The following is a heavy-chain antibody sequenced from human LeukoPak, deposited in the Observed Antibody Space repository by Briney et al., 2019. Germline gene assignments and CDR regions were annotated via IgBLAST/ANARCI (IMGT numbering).Heavy chain of an antibody. Sequence: GGSLRLSCAASGFTFSSYGMSWVRQAPGKGLEWVSAISHTGVITYYADSVKGRFTISRDNSKNTLYLQMNDLRAEDTAVYYCAKDPRDLTGTTDQYFLYWGQGTLVTVSS. V-gene: IGHV3-23*01. D-gene: IGHD1-20*01. J-gene: IGHJ1*01. CDR1: GFTFSSYG. CDR3: AKDPRDLTGTTDQYFLY. CDR2: ISHTGVIT.